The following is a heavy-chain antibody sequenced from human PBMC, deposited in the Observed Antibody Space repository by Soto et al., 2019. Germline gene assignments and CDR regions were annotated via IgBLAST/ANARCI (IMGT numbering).Heavy chain of an antibody. CDR2: IYYSGST. Sequence: QVQLQESGPGLVKPSQTLSLTCTVSGGSISSGGYYWSWIRQHPGKGLEWIGYIYYSGSTYYNPSLKGRVTISVDTSKYQFSLKLSSVTAADTAVYYCAREVVEKRWSSTSCYTYSYGMDVWGQGTTVTVSS. D-gene: IGHD2-2*02. V-gene: IGHV4-31*03. CDR3: AREVVEKRWSSTSCYTYSYGMDV. J-gene: IGHJ6*02. CDR1: GGSISSGGYY.